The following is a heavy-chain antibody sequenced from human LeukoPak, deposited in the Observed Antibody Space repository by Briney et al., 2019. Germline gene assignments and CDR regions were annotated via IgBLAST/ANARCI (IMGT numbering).Heavy chain of an antibody. CDR2: IDTNTGNP. V-gene: IGHV7-4-1*02. CDR3: ARDVSSGGFDAFDI. Sequence: ASVKVSCKASGYTFTSYAMNWVRQAPGQGLEWMGWIDTNTGNPTYAQGFTGRFVFSLDTSVSTAYLQISSLKAEDTAVYYCARDVSSGGFDAFDIWGQGTMVSVSS. J-gene: IGHJ3*02. CDR1: GYTFTSYA. D-gene: IGHD6-19*01.